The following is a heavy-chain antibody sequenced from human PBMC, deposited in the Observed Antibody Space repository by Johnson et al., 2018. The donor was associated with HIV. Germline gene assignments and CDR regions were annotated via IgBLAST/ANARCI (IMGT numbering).Heavy chain of an antibody. V-gene: IGHV3-30-3*01. CDR3: ARDVGSVPAFDI. Sequence: QVQLVESGGGVVQPGRSLRLSCAASGFNFNIYAMHWVRQAPGKGLEWVSVISYDGSNKYYADSVKGRITVSRDNSKNTLSLQMDSLRPEDTAVYYCARDVGSVPAFDIWGQGTMVTVSS. J-gene: IGHJ3*02. CDR1: GFNFNIYA. D-gene: IGHD2-15*01. CDR2: ISYDGSNK.